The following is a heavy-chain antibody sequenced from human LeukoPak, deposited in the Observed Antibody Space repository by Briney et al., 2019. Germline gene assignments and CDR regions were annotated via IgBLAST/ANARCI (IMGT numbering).Heavy chain of an antibody. CDR3: AKFSRRDYYYGTDV. V-gene: IGHV3-23*01. CDR2: ISGSGGST. Sequence: GGSLRLSCAASGFTFSSYAMSWVRQAPGKGLEWVSAISGSGGSTYYADSVKGRFTISRDNSKNTLYLQMNSLRAEDTAVYYCAKFSRRDYYYGTDVWGQGTTVTVSS. J-gene: IGHJ6*02. CDR1: GFTFSSYA.